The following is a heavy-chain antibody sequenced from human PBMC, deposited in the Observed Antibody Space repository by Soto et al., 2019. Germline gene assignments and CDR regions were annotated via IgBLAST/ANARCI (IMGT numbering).Heavy chain of an antibody. CDR2: ISGSGGNT. Sequence: GGSLRLSCAASGFTFSNYAMSWVRQAPGKGLEWVSAISGSGGNTFYADSVKGRFTISRDNSKNTLYLQMSSLRAEDTTVYYCAKADIVVVVASSPVYWGQGTLVTVSS. D-gene: IGHD2-15*01. J-gene: IGHJ4*02. V-gene: IGHV3-23*01. CDR3: AKADIVVVVASSPVY. CDR1: GFTFSNYA.